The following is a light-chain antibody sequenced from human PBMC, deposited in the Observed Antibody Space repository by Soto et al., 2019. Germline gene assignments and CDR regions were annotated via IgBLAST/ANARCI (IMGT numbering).Light chain of an antibody. CDR3: QQYAGSPTT. V-gene: IGKV3-20*01. J-gene: IGKJ5*01. CDR2: GAS. Sequence: ETLMTQSPATLSVPPGERATLSCRASQSVNNNLAWYQQKPGQAPRLLIYGASTRATGIPDRFSGSGSGTDFTLTISRLEPEDFAVYYCQQYAGSPTTFGQGTRLEI. CDR1: QSVNNN.